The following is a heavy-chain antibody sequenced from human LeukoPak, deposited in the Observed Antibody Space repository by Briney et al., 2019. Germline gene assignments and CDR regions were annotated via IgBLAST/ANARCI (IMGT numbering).Heavy chain of an antibody. J-gene: IGHJ4*02. CDR1: GYTFTSYG. V-gene: IGHV1-18*01. CDR3: ASTYDSWSGFGY. Sequence: ASVKVSCKASGYTFTSYGISWVRQAPGQGLQWMGWISAYNGNTNYAQKLQGRVTMTTDTSTSTAYMELSSLRSEDTAVYYCASTYDSWSGFGYWGQGTLVTVSS. CDR2: ISAYNGNT. D-gene: IGHD3-3*01.